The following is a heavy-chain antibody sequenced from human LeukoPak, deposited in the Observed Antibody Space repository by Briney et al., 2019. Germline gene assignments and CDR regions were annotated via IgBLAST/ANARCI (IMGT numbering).Heavy chain of an antibody. V-gene: IGHV4-39*01. CDR1: GGSISSSSYY. D-gene: IGHD6-19*01. CDR3: ARLGSGWQFDY. J-gene: IGHJ4*02. Sequence: SETLSLTCTVSGGSISSSSYYWGWIRQPPGTGLEWIGRIYYSGSTYYNPSLKSRVTISVDTSKNQYSLKLSSVTAADTAVYYCARLGSGWQFDYWGQGTLVTVSS. CDR2: IYYSGST.